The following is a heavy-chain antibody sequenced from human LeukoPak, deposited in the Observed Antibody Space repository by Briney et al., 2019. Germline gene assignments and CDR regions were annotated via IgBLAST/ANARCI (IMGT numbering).Heavy chain of an antibody. Sequence: GESLKISCKGSGYSFTSYWIGWVRQMPGKGLEWMGIVYPGDSDSRYSPSFQGQVTISADKSISTAYLQWSSLKASDIAMYYCARQGRTVTTLDAFDIWGQGTMVTVSS. J-gene: IGHJ3*02. V-gene: IGHV5-51*01. CDR3: ARQGRTVTTLDAFDI. CDR1: GYSFTSYW. D-gene: IGHD4-17*01. CDR2: VYPGDSDS.